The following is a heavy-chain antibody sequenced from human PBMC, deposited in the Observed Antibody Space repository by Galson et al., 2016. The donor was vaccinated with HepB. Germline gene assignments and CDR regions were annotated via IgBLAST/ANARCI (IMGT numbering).Heavy chain of an antibody. D-gene: IGHD3-16*01. J-gene: IGHJ4*02. CDR3: SRDTSH. Sequence: SLRLSCAASGFPFHTYSLHWVRHTPGTGLEWLTAISPGGGDKYFAESVKGRFTISRDDSMNMVFLQMDSLRPDDTATYYCSRDTSHWGQGTLVTVSS. CDR2: ISPGGGDK. V-gene: IGHV3-30*07. CDR1: GFPFHTYS.